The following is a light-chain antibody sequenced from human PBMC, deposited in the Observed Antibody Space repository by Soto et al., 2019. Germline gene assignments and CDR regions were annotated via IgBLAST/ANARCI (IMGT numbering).Light chain of an antibody. CDR1: QSVSNN. CDR3: QQYNNWPPIT. CDR2: DTS. V-gene: IGKV3-15*01. J-gene: IGKJ5*01. Sequence: EIVLTQSPGTLSLSPGERATLSCRASQSVSNNYLAWYQQKPGQAPRLLIYDTSTRATGIPARFSGSGSGTEFTLTISSLQSEDFAVYYRQQYNNWPPITFGQGTRLEIK.